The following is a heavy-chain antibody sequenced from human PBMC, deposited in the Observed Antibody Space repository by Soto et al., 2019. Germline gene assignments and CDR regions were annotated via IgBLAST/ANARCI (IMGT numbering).Heavy chain of an antibody. D-gene: IGHD4-17*01. V-gene: IGHV2-5*02. Sequence: QITLKESGPTLVKPTQTLTLTCTFSGFSLSTSGVGVGWIRQPPGKALEWLVVIYWDDSKNYSPSLKSRLTITKDNTKNQMVLTMTNMDPVDTATYYCARKNYGDYPIDYWGQGTLVTVSS. CDR2: IYWDDSK. CDR3: ARKNYGDYPIDY. J-gene: IGHJ4*02. CDR1: GFSLSTSGVG.